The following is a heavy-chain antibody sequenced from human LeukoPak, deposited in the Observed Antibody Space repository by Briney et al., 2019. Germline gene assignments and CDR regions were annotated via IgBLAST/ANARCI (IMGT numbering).Heavy chain of an antibody. J-gene: IGHJ4*02. CDR1: GGSFSGYY. V-gene: IGHV4-34*01. CDR3: ARSSHASMGHFDY. D-gene: IGHD2/OR15-2a*01. Sequence: SETLSLTCAVYGGSFSGYYWSWIRQPPGKGLEWIGEINHSGSTNYNPSLKSRVTISVDTSKNQFSLKLSSVTAADTAVYYCARSSHASMGHFDYWGQGTLVTVSS. CDR2: INHSGST.